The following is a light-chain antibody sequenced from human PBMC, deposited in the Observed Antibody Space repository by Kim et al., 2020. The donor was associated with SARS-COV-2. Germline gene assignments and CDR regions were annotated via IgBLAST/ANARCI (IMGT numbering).Light chain of an antibody. V-gene: IGLV3-9*01. Sequence: SYELTQPLSVSVALGQTARITCGGNNIGSKNVHWYQQKPGQAPVLVIYRDSNRPSGIPERFSGSNSGNTATLTISRAQAGDEADYYCRWDSSTYVFGTGTKVTVL. CDR1: NIGSKN. CDR3: RWDSSTYV. J-gene: IGLJ1*01. CDR2: RDS.